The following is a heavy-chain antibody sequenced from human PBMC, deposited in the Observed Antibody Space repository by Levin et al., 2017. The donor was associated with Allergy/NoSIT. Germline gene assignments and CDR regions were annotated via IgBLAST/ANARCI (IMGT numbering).Heavy chain of an antibody. CDR3: TTSRIVGATNDHDY. CDR1: GFTFSNAW. Sequence: GGSLRLSCAASGFTFSNAWMSWVRQAPGKGLEWVGRIKSKTDGGTTDYAAPVKGRFTISRDVSKNTLYLQMNSLKTEDTAVYYCTTSRIVGATNDHDYWGQGTLVTVSS. J-gene: IGHJ4*02. V-gene: IGHV3-15*01. D-gene: IGHD1-26*01. CDR2: IKSKTDGGTT.